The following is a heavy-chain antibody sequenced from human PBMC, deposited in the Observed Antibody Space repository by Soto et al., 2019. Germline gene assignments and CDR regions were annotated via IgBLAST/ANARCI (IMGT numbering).Heavy chain of an antibody. CDR3: AKEGSKRGRAAAGTFPRSFDY. CDR1: GFTFSSYA. J-gene: IGHJ4*02. V-gene: IGHV3-23*01. Sequence: GGSLRLSCAASGFTFSSYAMSWVRQAPGKGLEWVSAISGSGGSTYYADSVKGRFTISRDNSKNTLYLQMNSLRAEDTAVYYCAKEGSKRGRAAAGTFPRSFDYWGQGTLVTVSS. D-gene: IGHD6-13*01. CDR2: ISGSGGST.